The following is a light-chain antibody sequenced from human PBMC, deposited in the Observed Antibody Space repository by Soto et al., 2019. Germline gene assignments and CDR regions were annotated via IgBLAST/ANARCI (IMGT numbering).Light chain of an antibody. CDR1: QSASSY. J-gene: IGKJ1*01. CDR3: QQRSIWPPT. CDR2: DAS. Sequence: EIVLTQSPATLSLSPGERATLSCRASQSASSYLAWYQQKPGQAPRLLIYDASSRATGIPTRFSGSGSGTDFTLTISSLEPEDFAVYYCQQRSIWPPTFGQGTKVDIK. V-gene: IGKV3-11*01.